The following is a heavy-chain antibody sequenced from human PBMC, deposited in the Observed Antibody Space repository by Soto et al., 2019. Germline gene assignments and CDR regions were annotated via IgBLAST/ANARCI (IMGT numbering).Heavy chain of an antibody. CDR2: IIRLFGTA. D-gene: IGHD4-17*01. CDR1: GGTFSSYA. Sequence: QVQLVQSGAEVKKPGSAVKVSCKASGGTFSSYAISWVRQAPGQGLEWMAGIIRLFGTADYAQKFQGRVTITADESTSTAYMELSSVRSEDTAVYYCASNYGDYRYYYGMDVWGQGPTVTVSS. J-gene: IGHJ6*02. CDR3: ASNYGDYRYYYGMDV. V-gene: IGHV1-69*12.